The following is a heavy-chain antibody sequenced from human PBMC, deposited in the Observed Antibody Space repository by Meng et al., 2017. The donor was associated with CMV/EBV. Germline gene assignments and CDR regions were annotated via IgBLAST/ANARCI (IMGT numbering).Heavy chain of an antibody. CDR1: GGSFSGYY. CDR2: INHSGST. D-gene: IGHD2-15*01. CDR3: ARGRLGYCSGGSCYTGRFFYFDY. V-gene: IGHV4-34*01. J-gene: IGHJ4*02. Sequence: SQTLSLTCAVYGGSFSGYYLSWIRQPPGKGLEWIGEINHSGSTNYNPSLKSRVTISVDTSKNQFSLKLSSVTAADTAVYYCARGRLGYCSGGSCYTGRFFYFDYWGQGTLVTVSS.